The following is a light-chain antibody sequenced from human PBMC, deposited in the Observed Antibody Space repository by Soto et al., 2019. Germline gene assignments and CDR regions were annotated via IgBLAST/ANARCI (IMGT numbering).Light chain of an antibody. CDR1: QSISSY. CDR3: QQSYSTPWT. J-gene: IGKJ1*01. V-gene: IGKV1-39*01. CDR2: AAS. Sequence: IQMTQSPSSLSASVGDRFTITWRASQSISSYLNWYQQKPVNAPKLLIYAASSLQSGVPSRFSGSGSGTDFTLTISSLQPEDFATYYCQQSYSTPWTFGQGTKV.